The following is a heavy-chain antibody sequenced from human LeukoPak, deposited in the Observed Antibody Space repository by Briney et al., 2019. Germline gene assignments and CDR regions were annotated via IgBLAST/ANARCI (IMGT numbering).Heavy chain of an antibody. CDR2: ISPGGGTT. Sequence: GGSPRLSCGVSGFAFGSEAMNWVRQSPARGLEWVASISPGGGTTYYADSVKGRFTISRDNSNNTLYVQMSSLRAEDTAVYYCAKTQVRIAVAGAGDYWGQGTLVTVSS. CDR1: GFAFGSEA. CDR3: AKTQVRIAVAGAGDY. V-gene: IGHV3-23*01. D-gene: IGHD6-19*01. J-gene: IGHJ4*02.